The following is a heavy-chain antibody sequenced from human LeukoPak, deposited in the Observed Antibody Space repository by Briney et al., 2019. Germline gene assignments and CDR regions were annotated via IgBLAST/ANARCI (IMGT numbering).Heavy chain of an antibody. CDR1: GGSISSYY. Sequence: SETLSLTCTVSGGSISSYYRSWIRQPPGKGRESIAYIYYSGSTNYNSSLKSRVTISVDTSKNQFSLKLSSVTAADTAVYYCARLEGGIVVVVADWGQGTLVTVSS. V-gene: IGHV4-59*08. D-gene: IGHD2-15*01. CDR2: IYYSGST. CDR3: ARLEGGIVVVVAD. J-gene: IGHJ4*02.